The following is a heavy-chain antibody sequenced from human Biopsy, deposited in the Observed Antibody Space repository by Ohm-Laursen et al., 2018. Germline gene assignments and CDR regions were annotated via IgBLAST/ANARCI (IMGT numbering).Heavy chain of an antibody. V-gene: IGHV1-2*02. D-gene: IGHD1-26*01. CDR2: INPNSGGT. Sequence: ASVKVSCKASGFSFTGYYIHWVRQAPGQGLEWMGWINPNSGGTSYAQKFQGRVTMTRDTSMSTAYMELNRLRSDDTAVYYCARGGLNYWYFDLWGRGTLVTVSS. CDR3: ARGGLNYWYFDL. J-gene: IGHJ2*01. CDR1: GFSFTGYY.